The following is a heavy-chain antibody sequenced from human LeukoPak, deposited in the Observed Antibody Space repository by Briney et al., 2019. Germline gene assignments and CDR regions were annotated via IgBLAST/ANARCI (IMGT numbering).Heavy chain of an antibody. Sequence: GASVKVSCKASGYTYTRYGISWVRQAPGQGLEWMGCISAYNGHKNYAQKLQGRVTKTTDTSTSTACMELRRLRSDDTAVYYCARGGAVADSYWYFDLWGRGTLVTVSS. V-gene: IGHV1-18*01. D-gene: IGHD6-19*01. CDR2: ISAYNGHK. J-gene: IGHJ2*01. CDR1: GYTYTRYG. CDR3: ARGGAVADSYWYFDL.